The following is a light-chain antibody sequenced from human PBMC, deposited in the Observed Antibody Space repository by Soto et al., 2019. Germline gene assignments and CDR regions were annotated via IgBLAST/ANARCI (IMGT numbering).Light chain of an antibody. CDR1: QGVSAW. J-gene: IGKJ4*01. CDR3: QHAKSVSFT. CDR2: GAS. Sequence: DIQMTQSPSSVSASVGDRVTITCRASQGVSAWLAWYQQKPGKAPKLLIYGASSLQSGVPSRFSGSGSGTDFTLTISSLQREEFRTYVCQHAKSVSFTFGGGTKVEI. V-gene: IGKV1-12*02.